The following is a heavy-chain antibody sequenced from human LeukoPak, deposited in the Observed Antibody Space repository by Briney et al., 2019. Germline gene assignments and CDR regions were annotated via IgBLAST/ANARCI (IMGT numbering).Heavy chain of an antibody. Sequence: SQTLSLTCAISGDSVSSNSAAWNWIRQSPSRGLEWLGRTYYRSKWYNDYAVSVKSRITINPDTSKNQFSLQLNSVTPEDTAVYYCARGKKIAVAAGDYFDYWGQGTLVTVSS. D-gene: IGHD6-19*01. J-gene: IGHJ4*02. CDR1: GDSVSSNSAA. V-gene: IGHV6-1*01. CDR3: ARGKKIAVAAGDYFDY. CDR2: TYYRSKWYN.